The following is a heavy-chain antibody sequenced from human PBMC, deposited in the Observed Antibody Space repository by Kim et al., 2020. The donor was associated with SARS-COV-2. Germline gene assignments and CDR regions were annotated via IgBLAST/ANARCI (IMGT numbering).Heavy chain of an antibody. V-gene: IGHV3-23*01. CDR3: AKDQYSSGWSYYYGMDV. D-gene: IGHD6-19*01. CDR2: ISGSGGST. J-gene: IGHJ6*02. Sequence: GGSLRLSCAASGFTFSGYAMSWVRQAPGKGLEWVSAISGSGGSTYYADSVKGRFTISRDNSKNTLYLQMNSLRAEDTAVYYCAKDQYSSGWSYYYGMDVWGQGTTVTVSS. CDR1: GFTFSGYA.